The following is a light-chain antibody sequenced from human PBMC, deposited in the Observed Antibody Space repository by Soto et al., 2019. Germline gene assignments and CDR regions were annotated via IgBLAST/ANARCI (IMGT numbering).Light chain of an antibody. J-gene: IGLJ1*01. CDR2: EVS. CDR3: SSYTSSSIDYV. CDR1: SSDVGGYNY. Sequence: QSALTQPASVSGSHGQSITISCTGTSSDVGGYNYVSWYQQHPGKAPKLMIYEVSNRPSGVSNRFSGSKSGNTASLTISGLQAEDEADYYCSSYTSSSIDYVFGTGTQLTVL. V-gene: IGLV2-14*01.